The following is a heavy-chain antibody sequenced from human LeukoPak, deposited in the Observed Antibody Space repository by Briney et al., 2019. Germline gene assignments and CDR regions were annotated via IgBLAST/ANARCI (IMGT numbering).Heavy chain of an antibody. CDR1: GFTFSSYE. D-gene: IGHD3-9*01. CDR3: ARDRIIVGLGYDILNGIFDY. Sequence: GGSLRLSCAASGFTFSSYEMNWVRQAPGKGLEWVSYISSSGSTIYYADSVKGRFTISRDNAKNSLYLQMNSLRAEDTAVYYCARDRIIVGLGYDILNGIFDYWGQGTLVTVSS. J-gene: IGHJ4*02. CDR2: ISSSGSTI. V-gene: IGHV3-48*03.